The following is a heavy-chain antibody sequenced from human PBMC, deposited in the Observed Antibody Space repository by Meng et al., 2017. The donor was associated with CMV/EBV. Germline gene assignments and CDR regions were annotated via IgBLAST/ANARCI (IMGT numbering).Heavy chain of an antibody. V-gene: IGHV4-4*07. J-gene: IGHJ4*02. D-gene: IGHD3-22*01. Sequence: RRQGPGPGLVKPSDTLSLTCSVSGGFFSGFFWTWIRQPAGKGLEWIGRIYSTGGTNYNPSFESRVTISLDGSNNQFSLKLNSVTAADTAIYYCARERGDDSGYNFDSWGQGTLVTVSS. CDR2: IYSTGGT. CDR1: GGFFSGFF. CDR3: ARERGDDSGYNFDS.